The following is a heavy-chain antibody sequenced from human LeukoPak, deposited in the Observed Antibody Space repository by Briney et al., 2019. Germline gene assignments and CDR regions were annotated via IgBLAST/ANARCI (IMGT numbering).Heavy chain of an antibody. Sequence: SETLSLTCTVSGGSISSSTYYWGWIRQPPGKGLEWIGSIYYTGSTYYSPSLKSRVTISVDTSKNQFSLRLSSVTAADTAVYYCARGYDDSYGYRFDYWGQGTLVTVSS. CDR2: IYYTGST. D-gene: IGHD5-18*01. CDR3: ARGYDDSYGYRFDY. CDR1: GGSISSSTYY. V-gene: IGHV4-39*07. J-gene: IGHJ4*02.